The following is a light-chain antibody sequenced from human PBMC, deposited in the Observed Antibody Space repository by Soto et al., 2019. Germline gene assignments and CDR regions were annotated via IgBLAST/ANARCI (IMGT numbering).Light chain of an antibody. CDR2: GAS. Sequence: EIVMTQSPATLSVSPGERATLSCRASQSVSSNLAWYQQKPGQAPRLLIYGASTRATGIPARFSGSGSGTEFTLPISSLQSGDFAVYYCQQYNNWPPWTFGQGTKVEIK. CDR1: QSVSSN. V-gene: IGKV3-15*01. CDR3: QQYNNWPPWT. J-gene: IGKJ1*01.